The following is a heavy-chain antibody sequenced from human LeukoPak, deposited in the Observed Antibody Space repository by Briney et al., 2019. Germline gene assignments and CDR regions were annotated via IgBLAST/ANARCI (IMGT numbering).Heavy chain of an antibody. D-gene: IGHD3-10*01. CDR2: IRSTSSNT. CDR1: GFSFSNYG. Sequence: GGSLRLSCAASGFSFSNYGMTWVRQAPGKGLEWVSSIRSTSSNTYYADSVKGRFTISRDNSKNTLYLQMNSLRAEDTAVYYCAKGYGSGSYYNRDAFDIWGQGTMVTVSS. J-gene: IGHJ3*02. CDR3: AKGYGSGSYYNRDAFDI. V-gene: IGHV3-23*01.